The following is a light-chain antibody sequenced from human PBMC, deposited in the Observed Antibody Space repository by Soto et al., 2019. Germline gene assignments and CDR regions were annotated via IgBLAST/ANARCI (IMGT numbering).Light chain of an antibody. CDR3: QQYGSSPWT. Sequence: EIVLTQSPGTLSLSPGERATLSCRASQSVSSSNLAWYQQKPGQPPRLLIYGASSRATGIPDRFSGSGSGTDFTLTISRLEPEDFAVYYCQQYGSSPWTFGQGTKVDIK. CDR2: GAS. J-gene: IGKJ1*01. V-gene: IGKV3-20*01. CDR1: QSVSSSN.